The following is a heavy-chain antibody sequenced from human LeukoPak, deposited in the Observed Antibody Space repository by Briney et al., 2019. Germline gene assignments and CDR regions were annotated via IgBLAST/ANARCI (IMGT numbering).Heavy chain of an antibody. CDR1: GLTFSSYS. CDR2: ISSSSSYI. J-gene: IGHJ4*02. CDR3: ARAEMGGSYSGY. D-gene: IGHD1-26*01. V-gene: IGHV3-21*01. Sequence: PGGSLRLSCAASGLTFSSYSMNWVGQAPGKGLEGVSSISSSSSYIYYADSVKGRLTSSRDNAKTSLYLQMNSLRAEDTAVYYCARAEMGGSYSGYWGQGTLVTVSS.